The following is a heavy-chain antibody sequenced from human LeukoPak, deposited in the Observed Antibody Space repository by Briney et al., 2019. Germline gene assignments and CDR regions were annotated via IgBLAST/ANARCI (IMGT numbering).Heavy chain of an antibody. CDR3: ASQLVRGKYFDY. Sequence: SETLSLTCTVSGGSISSYYWSWIRQPPGKGLEWIGYIYYSGSTNYNPSLKSRVTISVDTSKNQFSLKLSSVTAADTAVYYCASQLVRGKYFDYWGQGTLVTVSS. CDR1: GGSISSYY. J-gene: IGHJ4*02. D-gene: IGHD6-13*01. V-gene: IGHV4-59*08. CDR2: IYYSGST.